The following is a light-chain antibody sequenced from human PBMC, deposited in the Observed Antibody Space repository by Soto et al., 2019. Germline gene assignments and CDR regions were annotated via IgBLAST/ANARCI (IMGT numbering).Light chain of an antibody. CDR3: QQRDNWPWT. CDR2: DAS. J-gene: IGKJ1*01. V-gene: IGKV3-11*01. Sequence: PGARATLSCRASQSVRSNLPWYQHKPGQAPRLLIYDASNRATGIPGRFSGSGSGTDFTLTISNLEPEDFAVYYCQQRDNWPWTFGQGAKVEIK. CDR1: QSVRSN.